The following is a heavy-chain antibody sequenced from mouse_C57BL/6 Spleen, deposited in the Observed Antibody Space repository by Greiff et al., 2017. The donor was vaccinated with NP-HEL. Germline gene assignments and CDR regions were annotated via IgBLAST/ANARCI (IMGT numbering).Heavy chain of an antibody. CDR2: IYPGSGNT. J-gene: IGHJ2*01. V-gene: IGHV1-76*01. Sequence: QVQLQQSGAELVRPGASVKLSCKASGYTFTDYYINWVKQRPGQGLEWIARIYPGSGNTYYNEKFKGKATLTAEKSSSTAYMQLSSLTSEDSAVYFCAKGERTAQGYFDYWGQGTTLTVSS. D-gene: IGHD3-2*02. CDR1: GYTFTDYY. CDR3: AKGERTAQGYFDY.